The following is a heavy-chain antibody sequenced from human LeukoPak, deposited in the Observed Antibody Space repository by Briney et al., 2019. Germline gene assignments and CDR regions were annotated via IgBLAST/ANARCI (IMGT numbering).Heavy chain of an antibody. CDR1: GGSLRSSTHY. Sequence: PSETLSLTCTVSGGSLRSSTHYWGWVRQPPGRGLERSVSIYYSGSTYYNPSLRSRVSISVDTSKNQFSLKLSSVAAADTAVYYCARRGYCGFLDWFDPWGQGILVTVSS. D-gene: IGHD3-10*01. V-gene: IGHV4-39*01. J-gene: IGHJ5*02. CDR3: ARRGYCGFLDWFDP. CDR2: IYYSGST.